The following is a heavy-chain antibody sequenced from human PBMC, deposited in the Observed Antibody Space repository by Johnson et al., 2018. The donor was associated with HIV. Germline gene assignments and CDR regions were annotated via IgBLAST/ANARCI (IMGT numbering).Heavy chain of an antibody. V-gene: IGHV3-20*04. J-gene: IGHJ3*02. CDR2: INWSGGNT. CDR1: GFTLDDYG. Sequence: VQLVESGGGVVRPGGSLRLSCAASGFTLDDYGMSWVRQAPGKGLEWVSGINWSGGNTDYADSVKGRFTISRDNAKNSLYLQMNSLRAEDTSLYYCARDPRSWYDEAFDIWGQGTMVTVSS. CDR3: ARDPRSWYDEAFDI. D-gene: IGHD6-13*01.